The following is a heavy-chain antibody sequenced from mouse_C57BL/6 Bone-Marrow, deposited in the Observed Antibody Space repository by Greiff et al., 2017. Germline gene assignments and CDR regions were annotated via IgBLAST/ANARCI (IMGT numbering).Heavy chain of an antibody. CDR2: ISSGGSYT. J-gene: IGHJ2*01. CDR3: ARPIYYYGYFDY. D-gene: IGHD1-1*01. V-gene: IGHV5-6*01. Sequence: EVKLMESGGDLVKPGGSLKLFCAASGFTFSSYGMSWVRQTPDKRLEWVATISSGGSYTYYPDSVKGRFTISRDNAKNTLYLQMSSLKSEDTAMYYCARPIYYYGYFDYWGQGTTLTVSS. CDR1: GFTFSSYG.